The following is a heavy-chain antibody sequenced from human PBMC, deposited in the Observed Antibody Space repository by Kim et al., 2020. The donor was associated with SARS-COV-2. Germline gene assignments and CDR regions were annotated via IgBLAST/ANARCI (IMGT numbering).Heavy chain of an antibody. V-gene: IGHV3-23*01. J-gene: IGHJ4*02. Sequence: GGSLRLSCAASGFTFSSYAMSWVRQAPGKGLEWVSAISGSGGSTYYADSVKGRFTISRDNSKNTLYLQMNSLRAEDTAVYYCVADSSGYYQRYGYWGQGTLVTVSS. D-gene: IGHD3-22*01. CDR2: ISGSGGST. CDR3: VADSSGYYQRYGY. CDR1: GFTFSSYA.